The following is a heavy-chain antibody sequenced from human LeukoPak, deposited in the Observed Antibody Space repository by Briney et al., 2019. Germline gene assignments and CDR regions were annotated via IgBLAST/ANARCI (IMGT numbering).Heavy chain of an antibody. CDR1: GFTFSSYA. CDR3: ARDNGDVVAPLLDV. V-gene: IGHV3-30*04. CDR2: ISYDGSNK. J-gene: IGHJ6*04. Sequence: GGSLRLSCAASGFTFSSYAMHWVRQAPGKGLEWVAVISYDGSNKYYADSVKGRFTISRDNAKNSLYLQMNSLRAEDTAVYYCARDNGDVVAPLLDVWGKGITVTISS. D-gene: IGHD2-21*01.